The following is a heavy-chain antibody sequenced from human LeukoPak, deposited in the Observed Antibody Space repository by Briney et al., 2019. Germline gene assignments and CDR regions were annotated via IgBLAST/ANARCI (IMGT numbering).Heavy chain of an antibody. CDR2: IYYSGST. V-gene: IGHV4-61*01. CDR1: GGSVSSGSYY. CDR3: ARGLGSRYYFNS. D-gene: IGHD3-10*01. Sequence: SETLSLTCTVSGGSVSSGSYYWGWIRQPPGKGLEWIGYIYYSGSTNYNPSLQSRVIISGDTSKNQFSLKLTSVTAADTAVYYCARGLGSRYYFNSWGQGTLVTVSS. J-gene: IGHJ4*02.